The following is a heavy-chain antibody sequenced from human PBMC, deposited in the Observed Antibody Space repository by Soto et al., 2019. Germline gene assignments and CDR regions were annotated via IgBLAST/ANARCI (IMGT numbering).Heavy chain of an antibody. Sequence: QVQLVESGGGVVQPGRSLRLSCAASGFTFSSYGMHWVRQAPGKGLEWVAVISYDGSNKYYADSVKVRFTISRDNSKNTMYLQINSLRAEDTAVYYCAKVASGYDSSFDYWGQGTLVTVSS. CDR1: GFTFSSYG. J-gene: IGHJ4*02. V-gene: IGHV3-30*18. CDR2: ISYDGSNK. D-gene: IGHD5-12*01. CDR3: AKVASGYDSSFDY.